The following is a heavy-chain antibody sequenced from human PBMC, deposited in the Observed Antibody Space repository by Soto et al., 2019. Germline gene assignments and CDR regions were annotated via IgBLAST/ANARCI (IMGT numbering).Heavy chain of an antibody. Sequence: QVQLVQSGAEVKKPGASVKVSCKASGYTFPRYGISWVRRAPGQGLEWMGWINAYNGNTNYARKFQGRVTMTTATSPSTAYKERRSLRSDDTAVYYCARDVGYGLIDSWGQGPLFTVSS. V-gene: IGHV1-18*01. CDR2: INAYNGNT. CDR3: ARDVGYGLIDS. D-gene: IGHD5-18*01. CDR1: GYTFPRYG. J-gene: IGHJ4*02.